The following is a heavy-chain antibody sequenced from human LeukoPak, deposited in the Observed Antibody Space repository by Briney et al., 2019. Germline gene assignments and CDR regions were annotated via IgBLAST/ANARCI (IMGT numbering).Heavy chain of an antibody. Sequence: PGGSLRLSCEASGFTFSSYWMHWVRQAPGKGLVWVSRINSDGSSTSYADSVKGRFTISRDNAKNTLYLQMNSLRAEDTAVYYCTRDDYGETFDYWGQGTLVTVSS. D-gene: IGHD4-17*01. CDR1: GFTFSSYW. CDR2: INSDGSST. CDR3: TRDDYGETFDY. J-gene: IGHJ4*02. V-gene: IGHV3-74*01.